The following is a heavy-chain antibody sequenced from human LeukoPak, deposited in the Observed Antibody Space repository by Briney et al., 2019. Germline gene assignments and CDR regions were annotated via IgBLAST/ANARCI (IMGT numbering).Heavy chain of an antibody. CDR1: GYSFTSKY. Sequence: ASVTVSCKVSGYSFTSKYIHWVRQAPGQGLEWMGMIYPRDGSTSYAQRFQDRVTVTRDTSTSTVHTELSGLRSEDTAVYYCARDQEGFDYWGQGTLVTVSS. CDR3: ARDQEGFDY. V-gene: IGHV1-46*01. J-gene: IGHJ4*02. CDR2: IYPRDGST.